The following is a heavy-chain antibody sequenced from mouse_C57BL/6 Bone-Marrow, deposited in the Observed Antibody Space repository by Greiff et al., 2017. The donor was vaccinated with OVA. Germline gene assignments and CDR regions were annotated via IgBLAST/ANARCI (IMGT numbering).Heavy chain of an antibody. CDR3: ARYPYYGSSHWYFDV. CDR1: GYTFTSYW. CDR2: IDPSDSYT. Sequence: QVQLQQPGAELVMPGASVKLSCKASGYTFTSYWMHWVKQRPGQGLEWIGEIDPSDSYTNYNQKFKGKSTLTVDKSSSTAYMQLSSLTSEDSAVYYCARYPYYGSSHWYFDVWGTGTTVTVSS. V-gene: IGHV1-69*01. D-gene: IGHD1-1*01. J-gene: IGHJ1*03.